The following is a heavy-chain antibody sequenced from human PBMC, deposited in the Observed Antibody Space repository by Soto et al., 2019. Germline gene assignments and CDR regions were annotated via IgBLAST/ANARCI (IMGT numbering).Heavy chain of an antibody. V-gene: IGHV3-23*01. D-gene: IGHD7-27*01. J-gene: IGHJ4*02. CDR1: GFTFSSYA. Sequence: GGSLRLSCAASGFTFSSYAMSWVRQTPGKGLEWVSSISGSGDTTYYADSVKGRFTMSRDNSKNTLYLQMNSLRSEDTAVYYYARELGTNYVPRNFDYWGQGTLVTVSS. CDR2: ISGSGDTT. CDR3: ARELGTNYVPRNFDY.